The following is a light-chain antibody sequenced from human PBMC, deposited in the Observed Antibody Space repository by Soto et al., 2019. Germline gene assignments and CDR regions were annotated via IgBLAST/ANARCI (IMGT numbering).Light chain of an antibody. J-gene: IGKJ1*01. CDR3: QQYNSYSPT. CDR1: KSINRK. V-gene: IGKV1-5*01. Sequence: DIKMTQSPSNLFASVSDRLNIACRASKSINRKSLWYQQKPGKAPNLLIYDASTLKSAVTPRFTCSNSGTEFTLTISSMKPGDSATYSYQQYNSYSPTFGQGTKVDI. CDR2: DAS.